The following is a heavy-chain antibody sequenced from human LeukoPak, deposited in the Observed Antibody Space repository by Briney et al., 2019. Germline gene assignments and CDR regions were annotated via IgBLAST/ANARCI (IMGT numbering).Heavy chain of an antibody. V-gene: IGHV3-48*02. J-gene: IGHJ6*02. D-gene: IGHD6-19*01. Sequence: GGSLRLSCAASGFTFSSYSMNWVRQAPGKGLEWVSYISSSSSTIYYADSVKGRFTISRDNAKNSLYLQMNSLRDEHTAVYYCARDRRVPWIAVARRLMDVWGQGTTVTVSS. CDR2: ISSSSSTI. CDR1: GFTFSSYS. CDR3: ARDRRVPWIAVARRLMDV.